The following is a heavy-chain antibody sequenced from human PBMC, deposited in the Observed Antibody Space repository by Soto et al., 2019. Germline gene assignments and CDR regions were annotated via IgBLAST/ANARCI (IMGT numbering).Heavy chain of an antibody. CDR2: IIGSGDSA. D-gene: IGHD6-19*01. Sequence: GGSLRLSCTVSGFTFRSYAMNWFRQAPGGGLGWVSNIIGSGDSASYADSVKGRFTISRDNSQNTLFLQMDSLRVDDTATYYCVKDRAFRTVAGADRWGQGTLVTVSS. V-gene: IGHV3-23*01. CDR3: VKDRAFRTVAGADR. CDR1: GFTFRSYA. J-gene: IGHJ4*01.